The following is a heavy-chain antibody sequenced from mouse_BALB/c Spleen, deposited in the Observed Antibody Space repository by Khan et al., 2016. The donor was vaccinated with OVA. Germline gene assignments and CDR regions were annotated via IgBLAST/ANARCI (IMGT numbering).Heavy chain of an antibody. CDR2: IWGDGST. J-gene: IGHJ4*01. D-gene: IGHD2-1*01. Sequence: VQLQESGPGLVAPSQSLSITCTVSVFSIISYGVNWVRQPPGKGLEWLGVIWGDGSTNYHSALISRLSISKDNSKSQVFLKLNSLQTDDTATYYCVKQNYGTLYAMDYWGQGTSVTVSS. CDR1: VFSIISYG. V-gene: IGHV2-3*01. CDR3: VKQNYGTLYAMDY.